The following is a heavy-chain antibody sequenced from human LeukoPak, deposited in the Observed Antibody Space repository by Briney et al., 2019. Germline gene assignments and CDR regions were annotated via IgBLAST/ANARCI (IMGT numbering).Heavy chain of an antibody. CDR3: ARRESNWFDP. J-gene: IGHJ5*02. CDR1: GGSISSSSYY. Sequence: PQTLSLTCPVSGGSISSSSYYWGWIRQPPGKGLEWIGSIYYSGSTYYNPSLKSRVTISVDTSKNQFSLKLSSVTAADTAVYYCARRESNWFDPWGQEPWSPSPQ. CDR2: IYYSGST. V-gene: IGHV4-39*01.